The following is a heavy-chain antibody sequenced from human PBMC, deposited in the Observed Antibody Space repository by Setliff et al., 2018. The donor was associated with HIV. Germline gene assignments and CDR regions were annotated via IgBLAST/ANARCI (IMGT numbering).Heavy chain of an antibody. Sequence: SETLSLTCNVSGDSISSSSYYWGWIRQPPGKGLEWIGSIYYSGSTNYNPSLKSRVTISVDTSKNQFSLKLSSVTAADTAVYYCARDSSSWRGDAFDIWGQGTMVTV. J-gene: IGHJ3*02. CDR3: ARDSSSWRGDAFDI. CDR1: GDSISSSSYY. V-gene: IGHV4-39*07. CDR2: IYYSGST. D-gene: IGHD6-13*01.